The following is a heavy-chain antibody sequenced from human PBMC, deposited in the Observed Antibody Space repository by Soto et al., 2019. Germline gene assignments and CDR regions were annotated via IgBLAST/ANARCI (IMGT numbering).Heavy chain of an antibody. CDR1: GFTFSTYA. Sequence: PGGSLRLSCAASGFTFSTYAMSWVRQAPGKRLEWVSAISGSGSNTYYADSVKGRFTISRDDSKSTLYLQMNSLRAEDTAVYYCARDPSHSYYTLFYYFDYWGQGTLVTVSS. CDR3: ARDPSHSYYTLFYYFDY. D-gene: IGHD1-26*01. CDR2: ISGSGSNT. J-gene: IGHJ4*02. V-gene: IGHV3-23*01.